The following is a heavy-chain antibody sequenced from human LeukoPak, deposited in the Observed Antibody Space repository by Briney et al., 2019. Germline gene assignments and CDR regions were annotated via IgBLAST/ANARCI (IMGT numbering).Heavy chain of an antibody. J-gene: IGHJ4*02. CDR2: SNPNTGDT. Sequence: ASVKVSRKASGYTFTCYYVHWVRQAPGQGLEWMGWSNPNTGDTSYAQKFEGGVTVTSDTSISTAYMELSSLRSDDTAVYYCARDRGGSSLLDWGPGTLVTVSS. CDR3: ARDRGGSSLLD. D-gene: IGHD1-26*01. CDR1: GYTFTCYY. V-gene: IGHV1-2*02.